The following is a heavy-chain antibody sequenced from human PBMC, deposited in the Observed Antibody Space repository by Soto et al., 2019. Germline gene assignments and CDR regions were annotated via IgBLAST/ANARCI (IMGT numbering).Heavy chain of an antibody. V-gene: IGHV3-30-3*01. J-gene: IGHJ4*02. CDR1: GFTFSSYA. CDR3: ARGHSGSYY. Sequence: HPGGSLRLSCAASGFTFSSYAMHWVRQAPGKGLERVAVISYDGSNKYYADSVKGRFTISRDNSKNTLYLQMNSLRAEDTAVYYCARGHSGSYYWGQGTLVTVSS. CDR2: ISYDGSNK. D-gene: IGHD1-26*01.